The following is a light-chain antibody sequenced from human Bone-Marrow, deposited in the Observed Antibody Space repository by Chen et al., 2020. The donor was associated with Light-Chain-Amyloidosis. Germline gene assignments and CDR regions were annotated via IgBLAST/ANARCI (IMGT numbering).Light chain of an antibody. CDR3: QSADSSGTYEVI. Sequence: SYELTQPPSVSVPPGQPARLTCSGDDLPTKYAYWYQQKPGQAPVLVIHRDTERPSGISERCSGSSSGTTATLTISGVQAEDEADYHCQSADSSGTYEVIFGGGTKLTVL. CDR1: DLPTKY. CDR2: RDT. J-gene: IGLJ2*01. V-gene: IGLV3-25*03.